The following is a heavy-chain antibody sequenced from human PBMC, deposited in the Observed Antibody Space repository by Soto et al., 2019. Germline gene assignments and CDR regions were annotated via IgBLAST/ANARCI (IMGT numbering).Heavy chain of an antibody. CDR3: ARARSYSHDAFDI. J-gene: IGHJ3*02. V-gene: IGHV1-8*01. CDR1: GYTFINYD. CDR2: LNPNSGNT. Sequence: GASVKVSCKASGYTFINYDSKWVRQATGQGLEWMGWLNPNSGNTGYAHKFQGRVTMTRNTSISTAYMELSSLRSEDTAVYYCARARSYSHDAFDIWGQGTMVTVSS. D-gene: IGHD3-10*01.